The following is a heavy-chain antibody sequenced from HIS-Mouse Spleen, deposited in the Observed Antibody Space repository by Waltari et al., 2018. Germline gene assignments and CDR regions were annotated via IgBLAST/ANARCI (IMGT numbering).Heavy chain of an antibody. CDR3: AREIPYSSSWYDWYFDL. D-gene: IGHD6-13*01. V-gene: IGHV4-39*07. CDR1: GGSISSSSYY. Sequence: QLQLQESGPGLVKPSETLSLTCTVSGGSISSSSYYWGWIRQPPGKGLGWIGRIYYSGRTYYNPSLKSRVTISVDTSKNQFSLKLSSVTAADTAMYYCAREIPYSSSWYDWYFDLWGRGTLVTVSS. CDR2: IYYSGRT. J-gene: IGHJ2*01.